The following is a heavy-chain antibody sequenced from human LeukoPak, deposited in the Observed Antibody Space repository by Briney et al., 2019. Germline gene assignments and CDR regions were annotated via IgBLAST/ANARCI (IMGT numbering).Heavy chain of an antibody. J-gene: IGHJ4*02. CDR2: ISSSGSTI. D-gene: IGHD2-21*01. Sequence: GGSPRLSCAASGFTFSSYEMNWVRQAPGKGLEWVSYISSSGSTIYYADSVKGRFTISRDNAKNSLYLQMNSLRAEDTAVYYCARGGAIPSFDYWGQGTLVTVSS. V-gene: IGHV3-48*03. CDR1: GFTFSSYE. CDR3: ARGGAIPSFDY.